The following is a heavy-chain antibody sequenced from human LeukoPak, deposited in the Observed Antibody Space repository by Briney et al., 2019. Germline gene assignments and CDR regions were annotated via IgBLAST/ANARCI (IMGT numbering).Heavy chain of an antibody. V-gene: IGHV3-23*01. CDR3: AKVSYDSSGFWFDP. Sequence: GGSLRLSCAASGFTFSSYAMSWVRQAPGKGLEWVSAISGSGGSTYYADSVKGRFTISRDNSKNTLYLQMNSLRAGDTAVYYCAKVSYDSSGFWFDPWGQGTLVTVSS. J-gene: IGHJ5*02. CDR2: ISGSGGST. CDR1: GFTFSSYA. D-gene: IGHD3-22*01.